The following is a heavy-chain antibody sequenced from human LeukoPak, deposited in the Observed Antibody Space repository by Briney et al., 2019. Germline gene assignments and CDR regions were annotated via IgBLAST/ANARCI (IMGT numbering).Heavy chain of an antibody. D-gene: IGHD1-26*01. CDR2: INPSGGST. CDR3: AKPRRMGGDVDDAFDI. J-gene: IGHJ3*02. V-gene: IGHV1-46*01. CDR1: GYTFTSYY. Sequence: ASVKVSCKASGYTFTSYYMHWVRQAPGQGLEWMGIINPSGGSTGHAQKFQGRVTMTRDTSTSTVYMDLSSLRSEDTAVYYCAKPRRMGGDVDDAFDIWGQGTMVTVSS.